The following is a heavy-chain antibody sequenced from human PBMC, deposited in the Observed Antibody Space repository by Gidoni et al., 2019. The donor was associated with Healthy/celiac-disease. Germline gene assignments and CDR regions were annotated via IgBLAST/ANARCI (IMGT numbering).Heavy chain of an antibody. CDR3: ARMPSYDSRGLGSNFDY. Sequence: EVQLVETGGGLIQPGGSLRLSGAASGFTVSSNYMSWVRQAPGKGLEWVSVLYSGGSTYYADSVKGRFPISRANSKNTLYLQMNSLRAEDTAVYYCARMPSYDSRGLGSNFDYWGQGTLVTVSS. V-gene: IGHV3-53*02. J-gene: IGHJ4*02. CDR1: GFTVSSNY. CDR2: LYSGGST. D-gene: IGHD3-22*01.